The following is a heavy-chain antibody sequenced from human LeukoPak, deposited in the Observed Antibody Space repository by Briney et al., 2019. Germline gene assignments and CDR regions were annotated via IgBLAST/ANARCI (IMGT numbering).Heavy chain of an antibody. Sequence: GESLKISCKTSGYSFTSYWIHWVRQMPGKELEWMGSIYPGNSDTRYSPSFQGHVTISADKSTSTAYLQWSSLKASDTAMYYCARHVSSSRVAFDIWGQGTMVTVSS. J-gene: IGHJ3*02. CDR2: IYPGNSDT. CDR3: ARHVSSSRVAFDI. D-gene: IGHD2-2*01. V-gene: IGHV5-78*01. CDR1: GYSFTSYW.